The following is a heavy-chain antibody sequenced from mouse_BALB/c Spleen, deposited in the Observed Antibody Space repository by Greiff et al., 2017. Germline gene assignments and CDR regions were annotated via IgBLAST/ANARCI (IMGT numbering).Heavy chain of an antibody. V-gene: IGHV5-9-3*01. CDR3: ARHRYGWDYYAMDY. D-gene: IGHD2-14*01. CDR1: GFTFSSYA. J-gene: IGHJ4*01. Sequence: DVHLVESGGGLVKPGGSLKLSCAASGFTFSSYAMSWVRQTPEKRLEWVATISSGGSYTYYPDSVKGRFTISRDNAKNTLYLQMSSLRSEDTAMYYCARHRYGWDYYAMDYWGQGTSVTVSS. CDR2: ISSGGSYT.